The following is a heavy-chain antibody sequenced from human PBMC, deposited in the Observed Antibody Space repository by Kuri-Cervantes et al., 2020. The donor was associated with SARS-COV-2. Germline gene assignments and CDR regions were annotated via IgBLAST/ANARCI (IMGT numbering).Heavy chain of an antibody. CDR3: ARGWDHYYYYMDV. Sequence: GESLKISCAASGFTFSSYSMNWARQAPGKGLEWVSSISSSSSYIYYADSVKGRFTISRDNAKNSLYLQMNSLRAEDTAVYYCARGWDHYYYYMDVWGKGTTVTVSS. CDR1: GFTFSSYS. D-gene: IGHD1-26*01. V-gene: IGHV3-21*01. J-gene: IGHJ6*03. CDR2: ISSSSSYI.